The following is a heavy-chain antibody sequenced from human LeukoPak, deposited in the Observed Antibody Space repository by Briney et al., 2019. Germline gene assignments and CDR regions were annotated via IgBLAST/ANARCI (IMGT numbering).Heavy chain of an antibody. CDR2: INSDGSST. D-gene: IGHD3/OR15-3a*01. CDR3: ARAWTTYDGMDV. V-gene: IGHV3-74*01. Sequence: GGSLRLSCAASGFTFSSYWMHWVRQAPGKGLVWVSRINSDGSSTSYADSVKGRFTISRDNAKNTLYLQMNSLRAEDTAVYYCARAWTTYDGMDVWGQGPRSPSP. J-gene: IGHJ6*02. CDR1: GFTFSSYW.